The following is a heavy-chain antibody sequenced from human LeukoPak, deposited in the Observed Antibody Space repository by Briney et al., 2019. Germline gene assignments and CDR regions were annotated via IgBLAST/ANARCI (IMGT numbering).Heavy chain of an antibody. Sequence: ASVKVPCKASAYSFTSYGISWVRQAPGQGLEWMGWISAYNGKTDYAQNLQDRVTMTTGTSTSTAYMELRSLRSDDTAVYYCARDAEYYDFWSGYHYWGQGTLVTVSS. J-gene: IGHJ4*02. CDR2: ISAYNGKT. V-gene: IGHV1-18*01. CDR3: ARDAEYYDFWSGYHY. D-gene: IGHD3-3*01. CDR1: AYSFTSYG.